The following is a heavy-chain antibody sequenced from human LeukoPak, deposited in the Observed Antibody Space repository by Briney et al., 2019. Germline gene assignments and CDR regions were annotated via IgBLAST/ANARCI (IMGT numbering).Heavy chain of an antibody. Sequence: SVKVSCKASGGTFSSYAISWVRQAPGQGLEWMGRIIPIFGTADYAQKSQGRVTITTDESTSTAYMELSSLRSEDTAVYYCAVGAMVPAKETPKSDWYFDLWGRGTLVTVSS. J-gene: IGHJ2*01. CDR2: IIPIFGTA. CDR3: AVGAMVPAKETPKSDWYFDL. CDR1: GGTFSSYA. D-gene: IGHD4/OR15-4a*01. V-gene: IGHV1-69*05.